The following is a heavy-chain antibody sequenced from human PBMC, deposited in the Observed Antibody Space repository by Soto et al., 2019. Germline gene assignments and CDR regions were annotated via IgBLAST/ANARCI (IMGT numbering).Heavy chain of an antibody. V-gene: IGHV4-39*01. Sequence: QLQLQESGPGLVKPSETLSLICTVSGGSISSSGFSWAWIRQPPGKGLEWIGDISYGGSTYYSPALKSRDTSSVDTSKSQFSLCLNSLTAADTALYYCERHDRGGTRKYYVEFWGQGILVTVSS. CDR2: ISYGGST. CDR1: GGSISSSGFS. D-gene: IGHD2-15*01. CDR3: ERHDRGGTRKYYVEF. J-gene: IGHJ4*02.